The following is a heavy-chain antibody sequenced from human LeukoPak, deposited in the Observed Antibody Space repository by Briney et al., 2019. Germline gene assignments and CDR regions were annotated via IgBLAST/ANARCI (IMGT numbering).Heavy chain of an antibody. V-gene: IGHV3-30-3*01. J-gene: IGHJ4*02. D-gene: IGHD5-18*01. CDR1: GLTFGTYA. Sequence: GTSLRLSCAASGLTFGTYAMHWVRQAPGKGLEWVAVISYDGTNQYYADSVKGRFTISRDNSKNTLYLQMNSLRAEDTAVYYCASIHRYSYGGPFDYWGQGTLVTVSS. CDR3: ASIHRYSYGGPFDY. CDR2: ISYDGTNQ.